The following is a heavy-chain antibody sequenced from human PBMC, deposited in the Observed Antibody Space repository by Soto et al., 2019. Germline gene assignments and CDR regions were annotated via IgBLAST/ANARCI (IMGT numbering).Heavy chain of an antibody. J-gene: IGHJ4*02. Sequence: QVQLVQSGAEVKKPGASVKVSCKASGYTFTSYDVNWVRQATGQGLEWMGWMNPNSGETGFAQKFQGRLNMTRNTPIRTAYMGLRSLRSGDKAVYYCASARARTGTTSFDYWGQGTLVTVSS. CDR3: ASARARTGTTSFDY. D-gene: IGHD1-7*01. CDR2: MNPNSGET. V-gene: IGHV1-8*02. CDR1: GYTFTSYD.